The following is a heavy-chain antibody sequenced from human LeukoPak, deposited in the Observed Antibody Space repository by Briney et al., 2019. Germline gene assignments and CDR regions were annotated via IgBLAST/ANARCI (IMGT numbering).Heavy chain of an antibody. V-gene: IGHV3-74*01. CDR1: GFTFSSYW. CDR2: INSDGSST. Sequence: PGGSLRLSCAASGFTFSSYWMHWVRQAPGKGLVWVSRINSDGSSTSYADSVKGRFTISRDNAKNTLYLQMNSLRAEDTAVYYCASKNYYYYGMDVWGQGTTVTVSS. CDR3: ASKNYYYYGMDV. J-gene: IGHJ6*02.